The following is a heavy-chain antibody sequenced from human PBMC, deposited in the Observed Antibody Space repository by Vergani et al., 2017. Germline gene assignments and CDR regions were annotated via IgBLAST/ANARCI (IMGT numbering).Heavy chain of an antibody. J-gene: IGHJ4*02. CDR3: GGRNILTSSDY. D-gene: IGHD3-9*01. CDR1: GGAINSYN. CDR2: IRSNGRT. Sequence: QLQLQESGPGQVNPSETLSLTCAVSGGAINSYNWSWIGQAPGKGLEWIGNIRSNGRTMYNPALTSRVTISIDTSKKQFSLNLESVTAADTAIYYCGGRNILTSSDYWGQGTLVSVSS. V-gene: IGHV4-59*01.